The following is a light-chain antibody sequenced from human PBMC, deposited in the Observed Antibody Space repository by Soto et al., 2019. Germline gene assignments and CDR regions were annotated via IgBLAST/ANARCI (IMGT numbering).Light chain of an antibody. V-gene: IGKV4-1*01. Sequence: DIVLTQSPDPLAVSLGGRATINCKSSQSVLYSSNNKNYLAWYQQKPGQPPKLLIYWASTRESGVPDRFSGSGSGTDFTLTISSLQAEDVAVYYCQQHYSTPPTFGQGTKVEI. J-gene: IGKJ1*01. CDR2: WAS. CDR3: QQHYSTPPT. CDR1: QSVLYSSNNKNY.